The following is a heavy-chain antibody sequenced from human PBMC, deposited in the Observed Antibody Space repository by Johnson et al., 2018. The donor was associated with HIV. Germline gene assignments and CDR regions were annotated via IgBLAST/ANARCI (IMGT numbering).Heavy chain of an antibody. CDR1: GFTFSDYY. D-gene: IGHD4-17*01. J-gene: IGHJ3*02. CDR3: ARDPIRGYGDYEDDAFDI. Sequence: QVHLVESGGGVVQPGTSLILSCAASGFTFSDYYMSWIRQAPGKGLEWVSYISSSGNTIFYADSVKGRVTISRDNAKNSLYLQMNSLRAEDTAVYYCARDPIRGYGDYEDDAFDIWGQGTMVTVSS. V-gene: IGHV3-11*04. CDR2: ISSSGNTI.